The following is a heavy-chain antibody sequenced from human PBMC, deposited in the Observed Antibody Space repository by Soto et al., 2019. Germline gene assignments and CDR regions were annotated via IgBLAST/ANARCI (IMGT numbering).Heavy chain of an antibody. CDR1: GFTFSSYW. D-gene: IGHD5-12*01. J-gene: IGHJ4*02. Sequence: GSLRLSCAASGFTFSSYWMKWVRQAPGKGLEWVANINQGGSEKNYVDSVKGRFTISRDNSKNTLYLQMNSLRAEDTAVYYCAKYPVIVATTRPYFDYWGQGTLVTVSS. V-gene: IGHV3-7*05. CDR2: INQGGSEK. CDR3: AKYPVIVATTRPYFDY.